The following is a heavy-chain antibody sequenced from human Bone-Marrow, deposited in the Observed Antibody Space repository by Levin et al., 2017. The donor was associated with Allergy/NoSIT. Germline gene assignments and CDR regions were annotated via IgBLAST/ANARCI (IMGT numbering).Heavy chain of an antibody. Sequence: GASVKVSCRASGYAFTTYIITWVRQAPGQGLEWMGWIRAYNGKTDYSRKTQGRVTLTTDTSTSTAFMELRSLRSDDTALYYCARIAAEHDFAMDVWGQGTTVTVSS. CDR1: GYAFTTYI. V-gene: IGHV1-18*01. CDR3: ARIAAEHDFAMDV. CDR2: IRAYNGKT. D-gene: IGHD6-13*01. J-gene: IGHJ6*02.